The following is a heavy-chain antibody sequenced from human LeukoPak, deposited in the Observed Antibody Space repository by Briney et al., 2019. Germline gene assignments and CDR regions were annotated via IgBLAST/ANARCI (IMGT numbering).Heavy chain of an antibody. CDR1: GYSFTNYA. CDR3: ARARWTSTVTTYYFDY. Sequence: ASVKVSCKASGYSFTNYAIQWVRQAPGQRLEWMGWIDAGNGRTKYSQNSQGRVTITRDTSASTAYMELSSLRSEDTAVYYCARARWTSTVTTYYFDYWGQGTLVTVSS. V-gene: IGHV1-3*01. CDR2: IDAGNGRT. J-gene: IGHJ4*02. D-gene: IGHD4-17*01.